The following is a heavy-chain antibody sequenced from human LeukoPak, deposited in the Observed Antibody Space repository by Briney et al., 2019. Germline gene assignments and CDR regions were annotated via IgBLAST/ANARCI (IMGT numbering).Heavy chain of an antibody. V-gene: IGHV3-30*02. CDR3: ARVPSGYHNT. J-gene: IGHJ4*02. D-gene: IGHD5-12*01. Sequence: GGSLRLSCAASGFTFSSYGMHWVRQAPGKGLEWVAFIRYDGSNKYYADSVKGQFTISRDNSKNTLYLQMNSLRAEDTAVYYCARVPSGYHNTGGQGTLVTVSS. CDR2: IRYDGSNK. CDR1: GFTFSSYG.